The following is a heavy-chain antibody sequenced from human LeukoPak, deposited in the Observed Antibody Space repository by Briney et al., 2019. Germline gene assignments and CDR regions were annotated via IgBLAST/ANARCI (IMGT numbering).Heavy chain of an antibody. CDR2: ISGSGGST. V-gene: IGHV3-23*01. CDR1: GFTFSSYA. J-gene: IGHJ4*02. Sequence: GGSLRLSCAASGFTFSSYAMSWVRQAPGKGLEWVSAISGSGGSTYYADSVKGRFTISRDNAKNSLYLQMNSLRAEDTAVYYCARCRYGSGTYSQDWGQGTLVTVSS. CDR3: ARCRYGSGTYSQD. D-gene: IGHD3-10*01.